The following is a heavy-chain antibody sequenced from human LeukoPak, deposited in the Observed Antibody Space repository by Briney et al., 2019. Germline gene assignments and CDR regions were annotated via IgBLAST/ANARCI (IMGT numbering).Heavy chain of an antibody. CDR2: IYTSGST. CDR3: ATQGWGLAKNWFDP. V-gene: IGHV4-61*02. Sequence: PSQTLSLTCTVSGGSISSGSYYWSWIRQPAGKGLEWIGRIYTSGSTNYNPSLKSRVTISVDTSKNQFSLKLSSVTAADTAVYYCATQGWGLAKNWFDPWGQGTLVTVSS. J-gene: IGHJ5*02. D-gene: IGHD2-21*01. CDR1: GGSISSGSYY.